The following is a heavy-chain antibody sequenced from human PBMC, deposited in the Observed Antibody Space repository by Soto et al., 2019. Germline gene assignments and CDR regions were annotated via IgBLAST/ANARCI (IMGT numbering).Heavy chain of an antibody. CDR1: GFSFSTYT. Sequence: EVQLVESGGGLVQPGGSLRLSCAASGFSFSTYTMNWVHQAPGKGLEWLSYISRTSAAIYYADSVKGRFTISRDNAKHSLYLQMNSLRDEDTAVYYCATNRVAGWNPFDYWGQGTLVTVAS. V-gene: IGHV3-48*02. CDR2: ISRTSAAI. D-gene: IGHD1-1*01. J-gene: IGHJ4*02. CDR3: ATNRVAGWNPFDY.